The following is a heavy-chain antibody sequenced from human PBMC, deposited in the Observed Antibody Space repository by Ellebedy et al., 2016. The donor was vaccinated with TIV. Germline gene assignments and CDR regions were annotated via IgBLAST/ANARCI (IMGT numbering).Heavy chain of an antibody. D-gene: IGHD3-22*01. V-gene: IGHV3-23*01. CDR1: GFTFSGFG. Sequence: GESLKISCAASGFTFSGFGLHWVRQAPGKGLEWVSGISGSGGSPYYADSVKGRLTIPKDNSNNTLSLQMNGRRAEHTAIYYCAKGFYDSSVPFHYWGQGTLVTVSS. CDR2: ISGSGGSP. J-gene: IGHJ4*02. CDR3: AKGFYDSSVPFHY.